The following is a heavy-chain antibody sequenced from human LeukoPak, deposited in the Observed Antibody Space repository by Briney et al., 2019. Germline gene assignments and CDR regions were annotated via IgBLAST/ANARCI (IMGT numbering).Heavy chain of an antibody. D-gene: IGHD3-10*01. J-gene: IGHJ4*02. CDR2: ISSSSSTI. V-gene: IGHV3-48*01. CDR3: AKDLEAYGSGSYYFDY. CDR1: GFTFSSYS. Sequence: GGSLRLSCAASGFTFSSYSMNWVRQAPGKGLEWVSYISSSSSTIYYADSVKGRFTISRDNAKNSLYLQMNSLRAEDTAVYYCAKDLEAYGSGSYYFDYWGQGTLVTVSS.